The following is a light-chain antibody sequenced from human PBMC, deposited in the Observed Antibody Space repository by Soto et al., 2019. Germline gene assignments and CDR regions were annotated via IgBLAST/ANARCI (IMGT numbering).Light chain of an antibody. CDR3: QQNDNSLYT. CDR1: QSVGSSY. CDR2: AAS. V-gene: IGKV3-20*01. J-gene: IGKJ2*01. Sequence: EIVLTQSPGTLSLSPGERATLSCRASQSVGSSYLAWYQQKPGQAPRLLIYAASTRATGIPDRFSGSGSGTDFTLTISSLEPEDFAVYYCQQNDNSLYTFGQGTKLEIK.